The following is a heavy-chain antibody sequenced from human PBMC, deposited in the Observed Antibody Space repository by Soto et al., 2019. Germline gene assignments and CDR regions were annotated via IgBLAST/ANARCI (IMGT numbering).Heavy chain of an antibody. D-gene: IGHD2-15*01. CDR2: IIPIFGTA. CDR1: GGTFSSYA. Sequence: QVQLVQSGAEVKKPGSSVKVSCKASGGTFSSYAISWVRQAPGQGLEWMGGIIPIFGTANYAQKFQGRVTITADESTSKAYMELSSLRSEDTAVYYCARDRLSARYCSGGSCYRLGYWGQGTLVTVSS. V-gene: IGHV1-69*01. CDR3: ARDRLSARYCSGGSCYRLGY. J-gene: IGHJ4*02.